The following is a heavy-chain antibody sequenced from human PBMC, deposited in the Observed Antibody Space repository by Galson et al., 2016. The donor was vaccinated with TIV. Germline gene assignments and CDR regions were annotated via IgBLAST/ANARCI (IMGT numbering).Heavy chain of an antibody. Sequence: SVKVSCKASGGTFISHPISWVRQAPGQGREWMGGIIPIFGTPNYAQKFQDRLTITADESTKTAYMELRSMKSEYTAVYYCADEATSHRYDNCFDSWGQGTRVNVSS. J-gene: IGHJ5*01. CDR1: GGTFISHP. D-gene: IGHD5-12*01. CDR2: IIPIFGTP. CDR3: ADEATSHRYDNCFDS. V-gene: IGHV1-69*13.